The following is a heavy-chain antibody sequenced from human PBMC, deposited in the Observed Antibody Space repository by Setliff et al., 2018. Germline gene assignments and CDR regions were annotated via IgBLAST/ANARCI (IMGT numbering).Heavy chain of an antibody. CDR3: TRSRAPRVVLAADFDL. CDR1: GYTFTNYY. D-gene: IGHD3-16*01. V-gene: IGHV1-46*01. CDR2: INPRAGTT. J-gene: IGHJ4*02. Sequence: ASVKVSCKASGYTFTNYYINWVRQAPGLGLEWMGIINPRAGTTSYAQKFQGRVTMTRDTSTKTTYMELRSLTSDDTAVYFCTRSRAPRVVLAADFDLWGQGTLVTVSS.